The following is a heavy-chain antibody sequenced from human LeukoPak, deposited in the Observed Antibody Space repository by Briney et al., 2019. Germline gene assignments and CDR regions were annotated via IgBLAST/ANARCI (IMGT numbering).Heavy chain of an antibody. J-gene: IGHJ4*02. V-gene: IGHV4-38-2*02. CDR3: ARDLHYDYVWGSYRYFDY. Sequence: SETLSLTCTVSGYSISSGYYWGWIRQPPGKGLEWIGSIYHSGSTYYNPSLKSRVTISVDTSKNQFSLKLSSVTAADTAVYYCARDLHYDYVWGSYRYFDYWGQGTLVTVSS. CDR2: IYHSGST. CDR1: GYSISSGYY. D-gene: IGHD3-16*02.